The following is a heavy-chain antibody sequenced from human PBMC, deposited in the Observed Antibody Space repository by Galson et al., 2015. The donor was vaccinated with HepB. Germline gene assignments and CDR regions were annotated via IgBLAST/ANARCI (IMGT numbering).Heavy chain of an antibody. Sequence: SLRLSCAASGFSVSDNYLSWFRQAPGKGPQWVSTLYATDNTYYADSVKGRFTISRAESKNTLYLQMSNVGADDTAVYYCVRGLRGVAFYWGQGTLVTVSS. J-gene: IGHJ4*02. CDR3: VRGLRGVAFY. V-gene: IGHV3-53*01. D-gene: IGHD3-10*01. CDR2: LYATDNT. CDR1: GFSVSDNY.